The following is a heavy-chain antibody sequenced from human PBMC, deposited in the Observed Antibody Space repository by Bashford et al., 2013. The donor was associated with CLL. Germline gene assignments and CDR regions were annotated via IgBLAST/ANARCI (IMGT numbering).Heavy chain of an antibody. CDR1: GYSFTSYW. V-gene: IGHV5-51*01. D-gene: IGHD2-2*02. CDR3: ARQDIVVVPAAIHRYPYSGMDV. J-gene: IGHJ6*02. Sequence: LGESLKISCKGSGYSFTSYWIGWVRQMPGKGLEWMGTIYPGDSDTRYSPSFQGQVTISADKSISTAYLQWSSLKASDTAMYYCARQDIVVVPAAIHRYPYSGMDVWGQGTTVTVSS. CDR2: IYPGDSDT.